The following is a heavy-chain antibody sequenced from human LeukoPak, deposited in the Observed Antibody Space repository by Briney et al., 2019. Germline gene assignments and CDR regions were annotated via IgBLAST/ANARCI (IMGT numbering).Heavy chain of an antibody. J-gene: IGHJ3*02. V-gene: IGHV3-21*01. Sequence: GGSLRLSCAASGFTFSSYAMSWVRQAPGKGLEWVSSISSSSSYIYYADSVKGRFTISRDNAKNSLYLQMNSLRAEDTAVYYCARDLRGNMNDAFDIWGQGTMVTVSS. D-gene: IGHD2/OR15-2a*01. CDR2: ISSSSSYI. CDR1: GFTFSSYA. CDR3: ARDLRGNMNDAFDI.